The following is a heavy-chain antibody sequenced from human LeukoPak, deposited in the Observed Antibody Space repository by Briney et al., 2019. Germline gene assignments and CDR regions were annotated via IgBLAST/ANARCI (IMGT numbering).Heavy chain of an antibody. V-gene: IGHV3-9*01. D-gene: IGHD6-19*01. CDR2: ISWNSGSI. CDR3: AKAPGYSSGWSGFDP. CDR1: GFTFDDYA. Sequence: GGSLRLSCAASGFTFDDYAMHWVRQAPGKGLEWVSGISWNSGSIGYADSVKGRFTISRDNAKNSLYLQMNSLRAEDTALYYCAKAPGYSSGWSGFDPWGQGTLVTVSS. J-gene: IGHJ5*02.